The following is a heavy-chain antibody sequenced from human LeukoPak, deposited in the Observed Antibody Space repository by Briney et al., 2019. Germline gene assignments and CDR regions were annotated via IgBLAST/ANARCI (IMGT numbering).Heavy chain of an antibody. J-gene: IGHJ3*02. CDR1: GYTFTGYY. D-gene: IGHD6-13*01. CDR2: INPNSGGT. Sequence: ASVKVSCKASGYTFTGYYMHWVRQAPGQGLEWMGWINPNSGGTNYAQKFQGWVTMTRDTSISTAYMELSRLRSDDTAVYYCARAHINYSSSWYGRMAFDIWGQGTMVTVSS. V-gene: IGHV1-2*04. CDR3: ARAHINYSSSWYGRMAFDI.